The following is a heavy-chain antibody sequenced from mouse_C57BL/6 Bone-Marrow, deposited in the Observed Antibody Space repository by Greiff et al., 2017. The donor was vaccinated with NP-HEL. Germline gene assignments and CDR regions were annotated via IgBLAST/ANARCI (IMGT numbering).Heavy chain of an antibody. V-gene: IGHV5-6*01. D-gene: IGHD2-5*01. Sequence: EVQGVESGGDLVKPGGSLKLSCAASGFTFSSYGMSWVRQTPDKRLEWVATISSGGSSTYYPDSVKGRFTISRDNAKNNLYLQMSSLKSEDTAMYYCARHYYSNYFDYWGQGTTLTVSS. J-gene: IGHJ2*01. CDR2: ISSGGSST. CDR3: ARHYYSNYFDY. CDR1: GFTFSSYG.